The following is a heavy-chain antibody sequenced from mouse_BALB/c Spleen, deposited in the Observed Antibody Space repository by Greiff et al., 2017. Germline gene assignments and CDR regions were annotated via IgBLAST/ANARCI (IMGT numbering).Heavy chain of an antibody. V-gene: IGHV3-2*02. D-gene: IGHD2-13*01. CDR1: GYSITSYYV. CDR3: AYYYGDGGWFAY. Sequence: VQLKESGPGLVKPSQSLSLSCTASGYSITSYYVWYWIRQFPGNILEWMGNISYSGSTSYNPSLKSRTSITGDTSKNQFFLQLNSVTTEDTATYYCAYYYGDGGWFAYWGQGTLVTVSA. J-gene: IGHJ3*01. CDR2: ISYSGST.